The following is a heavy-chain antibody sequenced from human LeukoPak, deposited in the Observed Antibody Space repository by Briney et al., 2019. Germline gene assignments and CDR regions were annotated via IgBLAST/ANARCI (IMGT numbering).Heavy chain of an antibody. D-gene: IGHD4-17*01. V-gene: IGHV4-34*01. CDR2: INHSGST. J-gene: IGHJ6*02. CDR3: ATGGYGDSYYYYYGMDV. Sequence: SETLSLPCAVYGGSFSGYYWSWIRQPPGKGLEWIGEINHSGSTNYNSSLKSRVTISVDTSKNQFSLKLSSVTAADTAVYYCATGGYGDSYYYYYGMDVWGQGTTVTVSS. CDR1: GGSFSGYY.